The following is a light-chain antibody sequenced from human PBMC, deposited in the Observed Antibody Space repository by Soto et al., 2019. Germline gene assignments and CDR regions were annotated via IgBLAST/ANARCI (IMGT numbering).Light chain of an antibody. Sequence: QSALTQPASVSGSPGQSITISCTGTSSDVGSYNLVSWYQQHPGKAPKLMIYEGSKRPSGVSDRFAGSKSANTASLTISGLQAEDEGDYYCCSYAGSSGWVFGGGTKLTVL. CDR2: EGS. CDR3: CSYAGSSGWV. V-gene: IGLV2-23*01. CDR1: SSDVGSYNL. J-gene: IGLJ3*02.